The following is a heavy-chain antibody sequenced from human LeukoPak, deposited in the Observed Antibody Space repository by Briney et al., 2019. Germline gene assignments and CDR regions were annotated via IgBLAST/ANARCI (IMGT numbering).Heavy chain of an antibody. CDR3: AREPSLGGPPFDY. Sequence: GGSLRLSCAASGFTVSSNYMSWVRQAPRKGLEWVSVIYSGGSTYYADSVKGRFTISRDNSKNTLYLQMNSLRAEDTAVYYCAREPSLGGPPFDYWGQGTLVTVSS. V-gene: IGHV3-66*01. CDR2: IYSGGST. J-gene: IGHJ4*02. CDR1: GFTVSSNY. D-gene: IGHD2-15*01.